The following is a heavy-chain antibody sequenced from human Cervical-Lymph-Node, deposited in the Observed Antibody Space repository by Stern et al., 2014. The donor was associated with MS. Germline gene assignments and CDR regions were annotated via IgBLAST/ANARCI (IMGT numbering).Heavy chain of an antibody. CDR2: ITNVGST. J-gene: IGHJ4*02. D-gene: IGHD1-1*01. CDR1: GFTVSRDY. V-gene: IGHV3-53*01. Sequence: EVQLVASGGGVIQPGGSLRLSCTASGFTVSRDYMTWVRQAPGKGLEWVSLITNVGSTFNTDSVKGRFTISRDDSKNTVYLHMTSLRAEDTAMYYCARDTSSPERSDWWGQGTLVTVSS. CDR3: ARDTSSPERSDW.